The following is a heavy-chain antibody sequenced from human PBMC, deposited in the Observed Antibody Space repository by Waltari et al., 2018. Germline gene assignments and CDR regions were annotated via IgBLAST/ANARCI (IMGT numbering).Heavy chain of an antibody. V-gene: IGHV1-2*02. D-gene: IGHD4-17*01. J-gene: IGHJ6*02. CDR1: GYTFTGYY. CDR3: ARDPGYGGQYYYYYYGMDV. Sequence: QVQLVQSGAEVKKPGASVKVSCKASGYTFTGYYMHWVRQAPGQGLEWMGWINPNSGGTNYAQKFQGRVTMTRDTSISTAYMELSRLRSDDTAVYYCARDPGYGGQYYYYYYGMDVWGQGTTVTVSS. CDR2: INPNSGGT.